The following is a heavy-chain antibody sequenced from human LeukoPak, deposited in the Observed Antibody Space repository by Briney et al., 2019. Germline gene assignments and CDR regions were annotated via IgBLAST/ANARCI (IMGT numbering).Heavy chain of an antibody. D-gene: IGHD6-19*01. CDR3: AKDGSQWLVPTNY. CDR1: GFTFSSYW. V-gene: IGHV3-23*01. CDR2: ISGSGGST. Sequence: GGSLRLSCAASGFTFSSYWMSWVRQAPGKGLEWVSAISGSGGSTYYADSVKGRFTISRDNSKNTLYLQMNSLRAEDTAVYYCAKDGSQWLVPTNYWGQGTLVTVSS. J-gene: IGHJ4*02.